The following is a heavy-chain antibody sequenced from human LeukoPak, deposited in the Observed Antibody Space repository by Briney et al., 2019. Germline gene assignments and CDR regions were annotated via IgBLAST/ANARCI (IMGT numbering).Heavy chain of an antibody. CDR3: AELGTTMIGGV. D-gene: IGHD3-10*02. CDR1: GFTLSSYS. CDR2: ISSSSSYI. V-gene: IGHV3-21*01. Sequence: GGSLRLSCAASGFTLSSYSMNWVRQAPGKGLEWVSSISSSSSYIYYADSVEGRFTISRDNAKNSLYLQMNSLRAEDTAVYYCAELGTTMIGGVWGKGTTVTISS. J-gene: IGHJ6*04.